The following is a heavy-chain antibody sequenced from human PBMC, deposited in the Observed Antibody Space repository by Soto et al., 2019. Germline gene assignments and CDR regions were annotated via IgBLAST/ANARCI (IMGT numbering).Heavy chain of an antibody. CDR2: ITPIFGAA. CDR1: GGAFRSYT. D-gene: IGHD6-19*01. J-gene: IGHJ6*02. Sequence: QVQLVQSGAEVKKPGSSVKVSCKASGGAFRSYTISWVRQAPGQGLEWMGGITPIFGAANYAQKFEGTVTISADKSTTTAYMELSNLTSEDTAVYYCARDEIAVANRVGMDVWGQGTKVIVSS. CDR3: ARDEIAVANRVGMDV. V-gene: IGHV1-69*06.